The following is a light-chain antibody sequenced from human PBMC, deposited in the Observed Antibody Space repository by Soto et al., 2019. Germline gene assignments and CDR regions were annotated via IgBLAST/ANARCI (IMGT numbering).Light chain of an antibody. Sequence: QSALTQPASVSGSPGQSITISCTGTSRDVGGYNYVSWYQHHPGKTPKLMIFEVSNRPSGVSNRFSGSKSGNTASLTISGHQDEDEADYYCSSYVSTNTVLFGGGTQLTVL. V-gene: IGLV2-14*01. CDR3: SSYVSTNTVL. CDR2: EVS. CDR1: SRDVGGYNY. J-gene: IGLJ2*01.